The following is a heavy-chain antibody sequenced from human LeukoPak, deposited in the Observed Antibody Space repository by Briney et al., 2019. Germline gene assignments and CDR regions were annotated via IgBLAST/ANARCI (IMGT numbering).Heavy chain of an antibody. V-gene: IGHV1-3*01. Sequence: ASVKVSCTASGYTFTSYAMHWVRQAPGQRLEWMGWINAGNGNTKYSQKFQGRVTITRDTSASTAYMELSSLRSEDTAVYYCARWGDSSSWYAPGSAYYYGMDVWGQGTTVTVSS. D-gene: IGHD6-13*01. CDR3: ARWGDSSSWYAPGSAYYYGMDV. CDR1: GYTFTSYA. CDR2: INAGNGNT. J-gene: IGHJ6*02.